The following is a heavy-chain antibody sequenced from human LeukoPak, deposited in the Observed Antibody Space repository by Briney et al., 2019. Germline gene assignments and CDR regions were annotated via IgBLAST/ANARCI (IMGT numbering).Heavy chain of an antibody. CDR1: GSSFTSYW. CDR3: ARHLRNYDILTGQIDY. D-gene: IGHD3-9*01. CDR2: IYPGDSDT. J-gene: IGHJ4*02. V-gene: IGHV5-51*01. Sequence: GESLQISCKGSGSSFTSYWIGWVRQMPGKGLEWMGIIYPGDSDTRYSPSFQGQVTISADKSITTAYLQWSSLKASDTAMYYCARHLRNYDILTGQIDYWGQGTLVTVSS.